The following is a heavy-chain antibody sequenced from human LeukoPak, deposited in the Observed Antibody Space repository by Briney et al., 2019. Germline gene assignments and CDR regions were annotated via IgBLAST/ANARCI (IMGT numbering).Heavy chain of an antibody. CDR2: IYYSGST. CDR1: GGSLSGYF. Sequence: PSETLSLTCTVSGGSLSGYFWSWLRQPAGKGVEWVGSIYYSGSTYYNPSLKRRATIPVDTPKHQFSLTLRSVTAAHRAGLYFPRENGSGSYYKEWGQGTLVTVSS. J-gene: IGHJ4*02. CDR3: PRENGSGSYYKE. D-gene: IGHD3-10*01. V-gene: IGHV4-4*07.